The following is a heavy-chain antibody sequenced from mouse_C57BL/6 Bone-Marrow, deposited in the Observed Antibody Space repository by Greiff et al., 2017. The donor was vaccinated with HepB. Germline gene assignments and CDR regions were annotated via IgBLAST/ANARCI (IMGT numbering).Heavy chain of an antibody. CDR2: ISGGGGNT. Sequence: EVQVVESGGGLVKPGGSLKLSCAASGFTFSSYTMSWVRQTPEKRLEWVATISGGGGNTYYPDSVKGRFTISRDNAKNTLYLQMSSLRSEDTALYYCARGRKVFDYWGQGTTLTVSS. CDR1: GFTFSSYT. J-gene: IGHJ2*01. CDR3: ARGRKVFDY. V-gene: IGHV5-9*01.